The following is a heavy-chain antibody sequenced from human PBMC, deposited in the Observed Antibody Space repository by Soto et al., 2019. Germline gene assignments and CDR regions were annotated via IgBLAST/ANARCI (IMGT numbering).Heavy chain of an antibody. V-gene: IGHV1-18*04. D-gene: IGHD3-10*01. Sequence: ASVKVSSKGSDYTFTSYVISWVRHAPGQGLEWMGWISAYNGNTNYAQKLQGRVTMTTDTSTSTAYMELRSLRSDDTAVYYCARDRDYYGSGSPTVGWFDPWGQGTLVTVSS. J-gene: IGHJ5*02. CDR1: DYTFTSYV. CDR3: ARDRDYYGSGSPTVGWFDP. CDR2: ISAYNGNT.